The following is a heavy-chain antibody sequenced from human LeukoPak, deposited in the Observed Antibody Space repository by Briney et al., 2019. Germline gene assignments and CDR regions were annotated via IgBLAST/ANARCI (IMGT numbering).Heavy chain of an antibody. Sequence: GGSLRLSCAASGFIFSNYAMHWVRQAPGKGLEWVAFIRYDGSNKYYADSVKGRFTISRDNPKNTLYLQMNSLRAEDTAVYYCAKITDGELRRLDYWGQGTLVTVSS. V-gene: IGHV3-30*02. CDR2: IRYDGSNK. CDR1: GFIFSNYA. CDR3: AKITDGELRRLDY. J-gene: IGHJ4*02. D-gene: IGHD1-26*01.